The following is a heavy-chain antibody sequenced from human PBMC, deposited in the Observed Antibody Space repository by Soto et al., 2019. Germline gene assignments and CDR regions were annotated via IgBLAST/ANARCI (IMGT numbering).Heavy chain of an antibody. V-gene: IGHV1-2*04. CDR3: ARGYCSSTSCFDWFDP. Sequence: SVEVCCEASGDSFNGYYLHWVRQATGQGLEWMGWINPNSGGTNYAQKFQGWVTMTRDTSISTAYMELSRLRSDDTAVYYCARGYCSSTSCFDWFDPWGQGTLVTVSS. D-gene: IGHD2-2*01. CDR1: GDSFNGYY. J-gene: IGHJ5*02. CDR2: INPNSGGT.